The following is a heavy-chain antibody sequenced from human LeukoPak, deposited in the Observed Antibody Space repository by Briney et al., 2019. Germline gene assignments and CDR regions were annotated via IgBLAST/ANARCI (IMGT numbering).Heavy chain of an antibody. CDR2: IYYSGST. V-gene: IGHV4-59*01. CDR3: ARTTYYDFWSGWGAFDI. J-gene: IGHJ3*02. Sequence: SETLSLTCTVSGGSISSYYWSWIRQPPGRGLEWIGYIYYSGSTNYNPSLKSRVTISVDTSKNQFSLKLSSVTAADTAVYYCARTTYYDFWSGWGAFDIWGQGTMVTVSS. CDR1: GGSISSYY. D-gene: IGHD3-3*01.